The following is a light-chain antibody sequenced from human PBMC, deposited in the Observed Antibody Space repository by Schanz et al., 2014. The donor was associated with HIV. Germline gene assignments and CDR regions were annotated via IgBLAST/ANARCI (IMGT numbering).Light chain of an antibody. CDR1: STNIGNNH. V-gene: IGLV1-51*01. CDR3: GTWENTLTGEI. CDR2: DND. Sequence: QSVLAQPPSVSAAPGQKVTISCSGSSTNIGNNHVSWYQQFPGTAPKLLIYDNDRRPSGIPDRFSGSKSGTSATLGITGLQTGDEADYYCGTWENTLTGEIFGGGTKLTVL. J-gene: IGLJ2*01.